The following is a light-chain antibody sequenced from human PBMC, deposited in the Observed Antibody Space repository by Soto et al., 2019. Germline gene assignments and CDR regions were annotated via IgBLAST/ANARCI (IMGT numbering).Light chain of an antibody. Sequence: DIQMTQSPSSLSASVGDRVTLTCRASQSISNYLNWYQQKPGKAPKLLIYAAASLQSGVPSRFSGSGPGTDFTLTISSLQPEDSATYYCQQNYRTASTFGQGTKLEIK. J-gene: IGKJ2*01. CDR2: AAA. CDR1: QSISNY. CDR3: QQNYRTAST. V-gene: IGKV1-39*01.